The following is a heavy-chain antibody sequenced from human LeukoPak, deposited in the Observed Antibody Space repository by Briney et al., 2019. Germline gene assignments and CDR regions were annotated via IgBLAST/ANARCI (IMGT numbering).Heavy chain of an antibody. CDR2: INHSRGT. CDR3: AREDYYFDS. Sequence: SETLSLTCSVYGGSITAYYWSWIRQPPGKGLEWIGEINHSRGTKYNPSLESRVTILLDASKNEFSLNLNSVTAADTAVYYCAREDYYFDSWGQGALVTVSS. CDR1: GGSITAYY. V-gene: IGHV4-34*01. J-gene: IGHJ4*02.